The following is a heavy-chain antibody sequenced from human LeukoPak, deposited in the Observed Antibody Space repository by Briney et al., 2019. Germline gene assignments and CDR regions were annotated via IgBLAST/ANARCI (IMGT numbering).Heavy chain of an antibody. J-gene: IGHJ4*02. CDR2: INPSSGDT. Sequence: ASVKVSCKASGYTFTGYYMYWVRQAPGQGLEWMGWINPSSGDTNSAQKFEGRVSMTRDTSISTAYMELSRLTSDDTAVYYCARDSTFGALPHWVQGTLVTVSS. CDR1: GYTFTGYY. D-gene: IGHD3-10*01. V-gene: IGHV1-2*02. CDR3: ARDSTFGALPH.